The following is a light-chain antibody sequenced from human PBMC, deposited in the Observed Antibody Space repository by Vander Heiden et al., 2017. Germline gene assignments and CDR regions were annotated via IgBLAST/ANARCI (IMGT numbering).Light chain of an antibody. CDR2: YKSDSDK. CDR3: MIWHSSAWV. V-gene: IGLV5-45*03. CDR1: SGINVGTYR. J-gene: IGLJ3*02. Sequence: QAVLTPPSSLSASPGASASLTCTLRSGINVGTYRIYWYQQTPGSPHQSLLRYKSDSDKQQGSGVPSRFAGSKDASANAGILLISGLQSEDEADYYCMIWHSSAWVFGGGTKLTVL.